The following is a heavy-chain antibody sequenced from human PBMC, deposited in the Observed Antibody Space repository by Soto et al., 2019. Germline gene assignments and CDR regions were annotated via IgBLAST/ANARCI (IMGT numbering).Heavy chain of an antibody. J-gene: IGHJ4*02. CDR1: GFTFSSYG. D-gene: IGHD2-2*01. CDR3: AREPLYQLLIDY. Sequence: QVQLVESGGGVVQPGRSLRLSCAASGFTFSSYGMHWVRQAPGKGLEWVAVIWYDGSNKYYADSVKGRFTISRDNSKNTLYLQMNSLRAEDTAVYYCAREPLYQLLIDYWGQGTLVTVSS. CDR2: IWYDGSNK. V-gene: IGHV3-33*01.